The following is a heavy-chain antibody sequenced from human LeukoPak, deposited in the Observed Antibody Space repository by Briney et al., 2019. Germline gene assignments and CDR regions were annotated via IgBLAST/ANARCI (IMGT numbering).Heavy chain of an antibody. Sequence: GGSLRLSCAASGFTVISNYMSWVRQAPGKGLEWVSVIYSGGSTYYADSVKGRFTISRDNSKNTLYLQMNSLRAEDTAVYYCATQNYYDSSGYYDYWGQGTLVTVSS. CDR2: IYSGGST. V-gene: IGHV3-66*01. D-gene: IGHD3-22*01. CDR1: GFTVISNY. CDR3: ATQNYYDSSGYYDY. J-gene: IGHJ4*02.